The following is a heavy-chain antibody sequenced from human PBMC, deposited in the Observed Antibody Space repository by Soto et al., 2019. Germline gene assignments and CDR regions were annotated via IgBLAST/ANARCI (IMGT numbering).Heavy chain of an antibody. D-gene: IGHD3-3*01. Sequence: LRLSCAASGFTFSNAWMNWVRQAPGKGLEWVGRIKSKTDGGTTDYAAPVKGRFTISRDDSKNTLYLQMNSLKTEDTAVYYCTTDIRSHYDFWSGYHYYYGMDVWGQGTTVTVSS. V-gene: IGHV3-15*07. CDR1: GFTFSNAW. J-gene: IGHJ6*02. CDR3: TTDIRSHYDFWSGYHYYYGMDV. CDR2: IKSKTDGGTT.